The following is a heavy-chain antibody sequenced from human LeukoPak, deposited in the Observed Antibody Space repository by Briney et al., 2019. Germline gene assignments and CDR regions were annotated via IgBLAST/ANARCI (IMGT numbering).Heavy chain of an antibody. J-gene: IGHJ4*02. V-gene: IGHV1-2*02. Sequence: GASVKVSCKASGYTFTGYYMHWVRQAPGQGLEWMGWINPNSGGTNYAQKFQGRVTMTRDTSISTAYMELSRLRSDDTAVYYCARVVVVPAAMNHFDYWGQGTLVTVSS. CDR1: GYTFTGYY. D-gene: IGHD2-2*01. CDR2: INPNSGGT. CDR3: ARVVVVPAAMNHFDY.